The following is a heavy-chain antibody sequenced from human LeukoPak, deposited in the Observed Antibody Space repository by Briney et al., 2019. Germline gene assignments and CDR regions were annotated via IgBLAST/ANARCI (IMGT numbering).Heavy chain of an antibody. Sequence: PSETLSLTCTVSGNSISSFFWSWIRQPPGKGLEWIGSMHYSGDSKYNPSLRSRVSLSIDTSKQQFSLRLSSVTAADTAVYYCARSYDSSGFGYWGQGTLVTVSS. CDR3: ARSYDSSGFGY. D-gene: IGHD3-22*01. V-gene: IGHV4-59*01. J-gene: IGHJ4*02. CDR1: GNSISSFF. CDR2: MHYSGDS.